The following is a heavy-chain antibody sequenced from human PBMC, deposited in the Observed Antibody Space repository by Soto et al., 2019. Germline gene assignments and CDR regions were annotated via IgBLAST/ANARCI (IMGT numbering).Heavy chain of an antibody. D-gene: IGHD6-6*01. CDR3: AGARAARYYFDY. CDR2: INAGNGNT. V-gene: IGHV1-3*01. Sequence: QVQLVQSGAEVKKPGASVKVSCKASGYTFTSYAMHWVRQAPGQRLEWMGWINAGNGNTKYSQKFQGRVTITRDTSASTAYMELSSLRSEDTAVYYCAGARAARYYFDYWGQGTLVTVSS. J-gene: IGHJ4*02. CDR1: GYTFTSYA.